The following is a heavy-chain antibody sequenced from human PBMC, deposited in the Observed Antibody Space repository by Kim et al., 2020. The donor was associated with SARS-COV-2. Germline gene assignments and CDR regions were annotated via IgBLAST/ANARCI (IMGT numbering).Heavy chain of an antibody. Sequence: YAASVKGRFTISRDNAQNSLYLQMNSLRAEDTAIYYCARDRRKTSRFFDYWGQGALVTVSS. D-gene: IGHD3-3*01. V-gene: IGHV3-11*01. CDR3: ARDRRKTSRFFDY. J-gene: IGHJ4*02.